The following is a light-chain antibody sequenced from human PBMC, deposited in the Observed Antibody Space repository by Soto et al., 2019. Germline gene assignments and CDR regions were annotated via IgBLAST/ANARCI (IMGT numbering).Light chain of an antibody. Sequence: DIQMTQSHASLSASXGYRVTITCRASQSISSYLNWYQQKPGKAPKLLIYAASSLQSGVPSRFSGSGSGTDFTLTISSLQPEDFATYYCQQSYSTPRTVGQGTKVDIK. CDR2: AAS. CDR1: QSISSY. CDR3: QQSYSTPRT. J-gene: IGKJ1*01. V-gene: IGKV1-39*01.